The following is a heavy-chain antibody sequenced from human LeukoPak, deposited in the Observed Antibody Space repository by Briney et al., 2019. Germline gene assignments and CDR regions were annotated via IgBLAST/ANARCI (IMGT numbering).Heavy chain of an antibody. J-gene: IGHJ4*02. D-gene: IGHD3-22*01. CDR2: IYTSIST. V-gene: IGHV4-59*10. Sequence: SETLSLTCAVYGGSFSGYYWSWIRQPAGKGLEWIGRIYTSISTNYNPSLESRVTMSVDTSKNQFSLKLSSVTAADTAVYYCARSLISMTGFDYWGQGTLVTVSS. CDR3: ARSLISMTGFDY. CDR1: GGSFSGYY.